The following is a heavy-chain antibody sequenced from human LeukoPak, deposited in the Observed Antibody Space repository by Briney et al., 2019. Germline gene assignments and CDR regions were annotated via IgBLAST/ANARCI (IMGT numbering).Heavy chain of an antibody. J-gene: IGHJ4*02. CDR2: ISGRGGST. V-gene: IGHV3-23*01. Sequence: GGSLRLSCAASGFTFSSYGMSWVRQAPGKGLGWVSGISGRGGSTYYADSVKGRFTISRDNSKNTLYLHMNSLRAEDTAVYYCAKGDGDIVVVPAYYFDYWGQGTLVTVSS. D-gene: IGHD2-2*01. CDR3: AKGDGDIVVVPAYYFDY. CDR1: GFTFSSYG.